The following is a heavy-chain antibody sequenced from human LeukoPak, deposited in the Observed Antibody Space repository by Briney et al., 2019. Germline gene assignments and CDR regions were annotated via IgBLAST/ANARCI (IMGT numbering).Heavy chain of an antibody. CDR3: ARDSHALDMATPGGFDP. Sequence: SETLSLTCTVSGDSISSYFWSLIRQPPGKGLEWIGYVHNSGSTRYNPSLKTRVTISVDTSKAQFSLNLRSVTAADTAVYYCARDSHALDMATPGGFDPWGQGTLVTVSS. J-gene: IGHJ5*02. V-gene: IGHV4-59*12. D-gene: IGHD5-24*01. CDR2: VHNSGST. CDR1: GDSISSYF.